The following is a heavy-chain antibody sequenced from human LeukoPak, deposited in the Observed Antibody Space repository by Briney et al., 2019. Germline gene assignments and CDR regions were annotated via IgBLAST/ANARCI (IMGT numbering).Heavy chain of an antibody. D-gene: IGHD5-12*01. Sequence: SVKVSCKASGGTFSSYAISWVRQAPGQGLEWMGGIIPIFGTANYAQKFQGRVTITADESTSTAYMELSSLRSEDTAVYYCAKDLKRLRWAPEGMDVWGQGTTVTVSS. V-gene: IGHV1-69*13. CDR3: AKDLKRLRWAPEGMDV. CDR2: IIPIFGTA. J-gene: IGHJ6*02. CDR1: GGTFSSYA.